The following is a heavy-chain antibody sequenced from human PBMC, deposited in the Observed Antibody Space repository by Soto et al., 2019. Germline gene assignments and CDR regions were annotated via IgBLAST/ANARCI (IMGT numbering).Heavy chain of an antibody. CDR3: ARGLGIFGVVKGY. V-gene: IGHV1-8*01. J-gene: IGHJ4*02. CDR2: MNPNSGST. D-gene: IGHD3-3*01. CDR1: GYTFTSYD. Sequence: AASVKVSCKASGYTFTSYDINWVRQATGQGLEWMGWMNPNSGSTGYAQKFQGRVTMTRNTSISTAYMELSSLRSEDTAVYYCARGLGIFGVVKGYWGQGTLVTVSS.